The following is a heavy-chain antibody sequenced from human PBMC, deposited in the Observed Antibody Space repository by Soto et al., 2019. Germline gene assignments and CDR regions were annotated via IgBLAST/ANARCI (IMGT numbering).Heavy chain of an antibody. V-gene: IGHV3-23*01. D-gene: IGHD3-10*01. CDR2: TRDSGGDT. Sequence: PGGSLRLSCAASGFTFSSYAMSWVRQAPWKGLEWVSTTRDSGGDTYYADSVKGRFTISRDNSKNTLYLQMNSLRAEDTAVYYCAKTEGGISGRELLYYYGMDVWAQGTTVTVSS. J-gene: IGHJ6*02. CDR3: AKTEGGISGRELLYYYGMDV. CDR1: GFTFSSYA.